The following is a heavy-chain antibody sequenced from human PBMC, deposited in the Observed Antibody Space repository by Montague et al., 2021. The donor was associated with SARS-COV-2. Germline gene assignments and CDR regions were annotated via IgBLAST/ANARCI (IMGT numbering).Heavy chain of an antibody. CDR2: ISSSSSYI. D-gene: IGHD3-10*01. V-gene: IGHV3-21*01. CDR3: ARDTMVRGVRYYYYGMDV. CDR1: GFTFSSYS. Sequence: SLRLSCAASGFTFSSYSMNWVRQAPGKGLEWVSSISSSSSYIYYADSVKGRFTISRDNAKNSLYLQMNSLRAEDTAVYYCARDTMVRGVRYYYYGMDVWGQGTTVTVSS. J-gene: IGHJ6*02.